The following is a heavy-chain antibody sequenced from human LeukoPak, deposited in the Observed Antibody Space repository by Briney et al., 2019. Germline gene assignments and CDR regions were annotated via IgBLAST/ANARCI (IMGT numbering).Heavy chain of an antibody. CDR3: TTDHDTSSWTFIY. CDR1: GFTFSKDW. D-gene: IGHD6-13*01. CDR2: IKRKTDGGTT. J-gene: IGHJ4*02. Sequence: GGSLRLSCADSGFTFSKDWMRGVGQAPGKGREWVGRIKRKTDGGTTDYAAHVKGRFTISRDDSKNTVFLQMNILKTDDTAVYYCTTDHDTSSWTFIYWGQGTLVTVSS. V-gene: IGHV3-15*01.